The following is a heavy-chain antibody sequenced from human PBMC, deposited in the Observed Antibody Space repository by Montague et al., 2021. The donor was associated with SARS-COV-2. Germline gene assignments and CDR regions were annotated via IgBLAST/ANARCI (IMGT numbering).Heavy chain of an antibody. J-gene: IGHJ4*02. CDR1: GFSLSTSGMC. Sequence: PALVKPTQTLTLTCTFSGFSLSTSGMCVSWIRQPPGKALEWLARIDWDDDKYYSTSLKTRLTISKDTSKNQVVLTMTNMDPVDTATYYYARTSIAAAGTAIDYWGQGTLVTVSS. D-gene: IGHD6-13*01. CDR3: ARTSIAAAGTAIDY. V-gene: IGHV2-70*11. CDR2: IDWDDDK.